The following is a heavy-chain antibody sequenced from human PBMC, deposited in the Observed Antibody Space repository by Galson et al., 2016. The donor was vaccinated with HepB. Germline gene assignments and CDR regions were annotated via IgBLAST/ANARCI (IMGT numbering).Heavy chain of an antibody. D-gene: IGHD4/OR15-4a*01. CDR2: ISYSGST. CDR3: ARDTPEHQIGASFDY. Sequence: TLSLTCTVSGGSISSGGYDWSWIRQHPGKGLEWIGYISYSGSTDYNPSLKSRVIMSVDTSKNQFSLKLISVTAADTAVYYCARDTPEHQIGASFDYWGRGTLVTVSS. J-gene: IGHJ4*02. CDR1: GGSISSGGYD. V-gene: IGHV4-31*03.